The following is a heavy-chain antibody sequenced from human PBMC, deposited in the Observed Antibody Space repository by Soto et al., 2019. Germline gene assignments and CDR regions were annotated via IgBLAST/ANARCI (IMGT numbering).Heavy chain of an antibody. CDR3: ARNTLSNFDY. J-gene: IGHJ4*02. V-gene: IGHV4-61*01. CDR1: GGSVSSGSYY. CDR2: IYYSGST. Sequence: QVQLQESGPGLVKPSETLSLTCTVSGGSVSSGSYYWSWIRQPPGKGLEWIGYIYYSGSTNYNPSLRSRVTISVDTSKNQFSLKLSSVTAADTDVYYCARNTLSNFDYWGQGTLVTVSS.